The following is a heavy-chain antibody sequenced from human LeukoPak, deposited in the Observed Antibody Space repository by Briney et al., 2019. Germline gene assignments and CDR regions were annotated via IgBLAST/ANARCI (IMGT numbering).Heavy chain of an antibody. D-gene: IGHD3-3*01. V-gene: IGHV3-48*01. CDR3: ATDRGWRTSGYYLYYFEY. CDR2: ISSSSSNI. J-gene: IGHJ4*02. Sequence: GGSLGLSCAASGFTFSSYSMNWVRQAPGKGLEWVSYISSSSSNIYYADSVKGRFTISRDNAKNSLYLQMSSLRAEDTAVYYCATDRGWRTSGYYLYYFEYWGQGTLVTFSS. CDR1: GFTFSSYS.